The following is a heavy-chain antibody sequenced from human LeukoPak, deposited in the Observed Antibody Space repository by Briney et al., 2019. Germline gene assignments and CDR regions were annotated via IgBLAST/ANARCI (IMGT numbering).Heavy chain of an antibody. Sequence: SETLSLTCTVSGGSISSSSYYWGWTRQPPGKGLEGIGSIYYSGSTYYNPSLKSRVTISVYTSKNQFSLKLSSVSAADTAVYYCMVGVDDYVWGSYREFDYWGQGTLVTVSS. J-gene: IGHJ4*02. V-gene: IGHV4-39*07. D-gene: IGHD3-16*02. CDR1: GGSISSSSYY. CDR3: MVGVDDYVWGSYREFDY. CDR2: IYYSGST.